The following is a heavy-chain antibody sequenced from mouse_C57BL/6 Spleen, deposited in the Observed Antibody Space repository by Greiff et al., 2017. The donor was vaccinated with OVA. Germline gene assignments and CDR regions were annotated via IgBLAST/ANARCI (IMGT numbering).Heavy chain of an antibody. V-gene: IGHV1-54*01. D-gene: IGHD2-1*01. CDR1: GYAFTNYL. Sequence: QVQLKQSGAELVRPGTSVKVSCKASGYAFTNYLIEWVKQRPGQGLEWIGVINPGSGGTNYNEKFKGKATLTADKSSSTAYMQLSSLTSEDSAVYFCARRGGNPYAMDYWGQGTSVTVSS. CDR3: ARRGGNPYAMDY. J-gene: IGHJ4*01. CDR2: INPGSGGT.